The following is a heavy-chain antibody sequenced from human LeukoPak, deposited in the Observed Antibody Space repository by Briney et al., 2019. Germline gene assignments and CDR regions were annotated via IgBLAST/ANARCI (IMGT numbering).Heavy chain of an antibody. CDR3: ASHRHNGGHHF. D-gene: IGHD3-16*01. V-gene: IGHV4-39*01. J-gene: IGHJ4*02. CDR1: GGSISSSSYY. Sequence: SDTLSLTCTVSGGSISSSSYYWGWVRQPPGKGLEWMGSIYYSGSTYYNSALNSRLTISVDTSKNQFSLNLASVTAADTAVYYCASHRHNGGHHFWGQGTLVTVSS. CDR2: IYYSGST.